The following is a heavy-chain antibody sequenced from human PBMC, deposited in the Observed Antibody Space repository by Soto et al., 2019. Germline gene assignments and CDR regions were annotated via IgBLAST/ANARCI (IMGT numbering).Heavy chain of an antibody. CDR2: ISSSSSNI. V-gene: IGHV3-21*01. CDR3: GREDYACAPPRFCY. Sequence: EVQLVESGGGLVKPGGSLRLSCAASGFIFSSYTMTWVRQAPGKGLEWVSSISSSSSNIEYADSVKGRFSVSRDNANNSLFLQINRLRAEDTALYYRGREDYACAPPRFCYWGLGALVTVSS. CDR1: GFIFSSYT. D-gene: IGHD4-17*01. J-gene: IGHJ4*02.